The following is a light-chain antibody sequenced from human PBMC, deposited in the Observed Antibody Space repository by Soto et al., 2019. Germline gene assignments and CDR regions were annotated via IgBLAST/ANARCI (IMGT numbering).Light chain of an antibody. CDR2: GAS. CDR3: QQYDTSLYT. V-gene: IGKV3-20*01. Sequence: EIVLTQSPGTLSLSLGDRATLSCRASQSLNTRHLAWYQQKPGQAPRLLIYGASSRATGIPDRFSGGGSGTDFTLTISRLEPTDFAVYYCQQYDTSLYTFGQWTKLEIK. CDR1: QSLNTRH. J-gene: IGKJ2*01.